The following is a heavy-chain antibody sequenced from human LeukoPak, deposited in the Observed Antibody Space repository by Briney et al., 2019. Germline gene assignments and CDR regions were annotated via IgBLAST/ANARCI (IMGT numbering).Heavy chain of an antibody. CDR3: ARRNVGTWWSFDS. CDR1: GFTFSSYW. D-gene: IGHD2-15*01. CDR2: IKDDGSQK. J-gene: IGHJ4*02. V-gene: IGHV3-7*01. Sequence: GGSLRLSCEASGFTFSSYWMSWVRQAPGKGLEGVANIKDDGSQKNYIDSVKGRFTISRDNAKASLFLQMNSLSSEDTAVYYCARRNVGTWWSFDSWGQGTLVTVSS.